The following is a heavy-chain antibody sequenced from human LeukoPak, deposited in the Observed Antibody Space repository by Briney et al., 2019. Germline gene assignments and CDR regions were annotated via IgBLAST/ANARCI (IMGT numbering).Heavy chain of an antibody. Sequence: GGSLRLSCAVSGFTFSSYAMSWVRQPPGKGLEWVSAISGSGRSTYYADSVKGRCTISRDNSKNTLYLQMNSLGAEDTAVYYCAKDGRWAIDYWGQGTLVTVSS. CDR1: GFTFSSYA. CDR2: ISGSGRST. V-gene: IGHV3-23*01. D-gene: IGHD5-24*01. CDR3: AKDGRWAIDY. J-gene: IGHJ4*02.